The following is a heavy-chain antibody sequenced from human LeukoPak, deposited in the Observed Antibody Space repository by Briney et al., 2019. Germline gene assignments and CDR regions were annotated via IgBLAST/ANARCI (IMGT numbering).Heavy chain of an antibody. D-gene: IGHD2-2*01. Sequence: PGGSLRLSCAASGFIFNDYYMSWIRQAPGKGLEWLSYISRTGNTIYYRDSVKGRFTISRDNANNLLHLQMDNLRAEDTAVYYCAREGIYCSSTSCPSEVDYWGQGTLVTVSS. CDR3: AREGIYCSSTSCPSEVDY. CDR1: GFIFNDYY. CDR2: ISRTGNTI. V-gene: IGHV3-11*01. J-gene: IGHJ4*02.